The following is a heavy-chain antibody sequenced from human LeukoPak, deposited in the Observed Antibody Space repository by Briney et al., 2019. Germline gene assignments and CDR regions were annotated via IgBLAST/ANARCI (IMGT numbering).Heavy chain of an antibody. CDR2: ISAYNGNT. V-gene: IGHV1-18*01. D-gene: IGHD3-3*01. Sequence: ASVKVSCKASGYTFTSYGISWVRQAPGQGLEWMGWISAYNGNTNYAQKLQGGVTMTTDTSTSTAYMELRSLRSDDTAVYYCARDARSIFGVVIQNPFDYWGQGTLVTVSS. CDR1: GYTFTSYG. J-gene: IGHJ4*02. CDR3: ARDARSIFGVVIQNPFDY.